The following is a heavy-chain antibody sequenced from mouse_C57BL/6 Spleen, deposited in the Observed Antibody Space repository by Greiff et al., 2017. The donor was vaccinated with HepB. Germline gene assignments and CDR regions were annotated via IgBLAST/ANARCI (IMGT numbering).Heavy chain of an antibody. J-gene: IGHJ2*01. CDR1: GYTFTDYE. D-gene: IGHD3-2*02. V-gene: IGHV1-15*01. CDR3: TRGIRQLRPFYFDY. CDR2: IDPETGGT. Sequence: QVQLQQSGAELVRPGASVTLSCKASGYTFTDYEMHWVKQTPVHGLEWIGAIDPETGGTAYNQKFKGKAILTADKSSSTAYMELRSLTSEDSAVYYCTRGIRQLRPFYFDYWGQGTTLTVSS.